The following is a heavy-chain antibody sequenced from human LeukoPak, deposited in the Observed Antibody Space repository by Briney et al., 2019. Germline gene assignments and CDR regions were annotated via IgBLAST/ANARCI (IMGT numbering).Heavy chain of an antibody. J-gene: IGHJ4*02. CDR2: IYYSGST. CDR1: GGSISSSSYY. Sequence: SETLSLTCTVSGGSISSSSYYWGWIRQPPGKGLEWIGSIYYSGSTYYNPSLKSRVTISVDTSKNQFSLKLSSVTAADTAVYYCARLLGAAKTDYFDSWGQGTLVTVSS. V-gene: IGHV4-39*01. D-gene: IGHD6-25*01. CDR3: ARLLGAAKTDYFDS.